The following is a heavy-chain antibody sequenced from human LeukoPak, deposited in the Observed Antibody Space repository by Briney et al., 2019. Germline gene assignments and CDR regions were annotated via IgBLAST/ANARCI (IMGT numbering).Heavy chain of an antibody. Sequence: SETLSLTCTVSGGSISSSSYYWGWIRQPPGKGLGWIGSIYYSGSTYYNPSLKSRVTISVDTSKNQFSLNLNSVTAADTAVYYCAKGAGPPWFDPWGQGTLVTVSS. CDR3: AKGAGPPWFDP. CDR2: IYYSGST. D-gene: IGHD6-19*01. J-gene: IGHJ5*02. CDR1: GGSISSSSYY. V-gene: IGHV4-39*01.